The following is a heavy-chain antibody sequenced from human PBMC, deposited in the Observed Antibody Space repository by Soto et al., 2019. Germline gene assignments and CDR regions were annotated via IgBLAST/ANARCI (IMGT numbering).Heavy chain of an antibody. V-gene: IGHV4-4*07. CDR1: GGSISSYY. CDR3: ASTLAYCGGDCYNY. J-gene: IGHJ4*02. CDR2: IYSSGST. D-gene: IGHD2-21*02. Sequence: SATLSLTCTVSGGSISSYYWSWIRQPAGKGLEWIGRIYSSGSTNYNPSLKSRVTMSVDTSKNQFSLKLSSVTAADTAVYYCASTLAYCGGDCYNYWGQGTLVTVSS.